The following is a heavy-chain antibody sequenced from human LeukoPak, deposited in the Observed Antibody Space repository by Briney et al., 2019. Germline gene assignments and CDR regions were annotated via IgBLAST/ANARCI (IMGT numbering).Heavy chain of an antibody. Sequence: PGRSLRLSCAASVFTFSSYGMHWVRQAPGKGLEWVAVISYDGSNKYYADSVKGRFTISRGNSKNTLYLQMNSLRAEDTAVYYCAKVDILTGAPSVYWYYGMDVWGKGTTVTVSS. CDR1: VFTFSSYG. CDR2: ISYDGSNK. CDR3: AKVDILTGAPSVYWYYGMDV. V-gene: IGHV3-30*18. J-gene: IGHJ6*04. D-gene: IGHD3-9*01.